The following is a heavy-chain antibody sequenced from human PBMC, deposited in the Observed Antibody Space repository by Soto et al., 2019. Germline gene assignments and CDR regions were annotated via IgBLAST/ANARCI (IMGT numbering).Heavy chain of an antibody. CDR1: GFTFSTSN. Sequence: GGSLRLSCAASGFTFSTSNMMWVRQAPGKGLEWISFISSSGAAIFYADSVRGRFTISRDNGKSSLFLQMNSLRGEDTAVYYCVRGSYGSAPPSWDQGSL. D-gene: IGHD6-19*01. J-gene: IGHJ5*01. V-gene: IGHV3-48*01. CDR2: ISSSGAAI. CDR3: VRGSYGSAPPS.